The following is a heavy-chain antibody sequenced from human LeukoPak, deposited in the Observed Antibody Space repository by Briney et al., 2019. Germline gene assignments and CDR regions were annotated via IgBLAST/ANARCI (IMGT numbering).Heavy chain of an antibody. V-gene: IGHV4-4*07. J-gene: IGHJ3*02. Sequence: SVTLSLTCTVSGGSISSYYWSWIRQPAGKGLEWIGRIYTSGSTNYNPSLKSRVTISVDKSKNQFSLKLSSVTAADTAVYYCARDLLGATDAFDIWGQGTMVTVSS. D-gene: IGHD1-26*01. CDR3: ARDLLGATDAFDI. CDR1: GGSISSYY. CDR2: IYTSGST.